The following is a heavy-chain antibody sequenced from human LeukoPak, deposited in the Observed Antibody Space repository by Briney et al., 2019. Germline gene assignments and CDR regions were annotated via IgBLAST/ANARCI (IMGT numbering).Heavy chain of an antibody. CDR1: GGSVSNGSYY. Sequence: SETLSLTCTVSGGSVSNGSYYWGWIRQPPGKGLEWIGSIYHSGSTYYNPSLKSRVTISVDTSKNQFSLKLRSVTAADTAVYYCARSNALGAFDYWGQGTLVTVSS. D-gene: IGHD1-26*01. CDR3: ARSNALGAFDY. J-gene: IGHJ4*02. V-gene: IGHV4-39*01. CDR2: IYHSGST.